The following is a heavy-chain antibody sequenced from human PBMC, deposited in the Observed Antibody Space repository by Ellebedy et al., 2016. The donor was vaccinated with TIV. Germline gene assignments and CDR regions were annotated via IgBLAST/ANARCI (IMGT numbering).Heavy chain of an antibody. CDR3: ARAGSGSYYQSPDDY. D-gene: IGHD3-10*01. J-gene: IGHJ4*02. V-gene: IGHV1-46*01. CDR1: GYTFTSYY. CDR2: INPSGGST. Sequence: ASVKVSCXASGYTFTSYYMHWVRQAPGQGLEWMGIINPSGGSTSYAQKFQGRVTMTRDTSTSTVYMELSSLRSEDTAVYYCARAGSGSYYQSPDDYWGQGTLVTVSS.